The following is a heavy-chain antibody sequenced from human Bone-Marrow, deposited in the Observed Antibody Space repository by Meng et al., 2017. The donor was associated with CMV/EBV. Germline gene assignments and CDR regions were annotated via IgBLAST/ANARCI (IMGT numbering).Heavy chain of an antibody. Sequence: QFQLVLSGAEMKRPGSSMKVSCKASGCTFSSYAISWVRQAPGQGLEWMGWIIPIFGTANYAQKFQGRVTITADESTSTAYMELSSLRSEDTAVYYCARDRGAATFDYWGQGTLVTVSS. CDR1: GCTFSSYA. CDR3: ARDRGAATFDY. V-gene: IGHV1-69*12. CDR2: IIPIFGTA. D-gene: IGHD6-13*01. J-gene: IGHJ4*02.